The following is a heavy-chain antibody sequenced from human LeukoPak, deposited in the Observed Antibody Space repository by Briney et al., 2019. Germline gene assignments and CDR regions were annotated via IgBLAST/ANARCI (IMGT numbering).Heavy chain of an antibody. D-gene: IGHD3-10*01. CDR3: AKGPYGSGSYFFDY. J-gene: IGHJ4*02. V-gene: IGHV3-9*01. CDR1: GFTFSSYG. CDR2: ISWNSGTI. Sequence: GGSLRLSCAASGFTFSSYGMHWVRQAPGKGLEWVSGISWNSGTIGYADSVKGRFTISRDNAKNSLYLQMNSLRAEDTALYYCAKGPYGSGSYFFDYWGQGTLVTVSS.